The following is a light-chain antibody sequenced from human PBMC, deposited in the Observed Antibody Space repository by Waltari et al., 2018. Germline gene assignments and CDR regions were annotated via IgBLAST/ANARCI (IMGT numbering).Light chain of an antibody. CDR2: WAA. CDR1: QSVLYSSNNKNY. J-gene: IGKJ2*01. Sequence: DIVMTQSPDSLAVSLGERATINCKSSQSVLYSSNNKNYLAWYQQKPGQPPKLLIYWAATRESGVPARFSGSGSGTDFTLTISSLQAEDVAVYYCQQYYSTPTFGQGTKLEIK. CDR3: QQYYSTPT. V-gene: IGKV4-1*01.